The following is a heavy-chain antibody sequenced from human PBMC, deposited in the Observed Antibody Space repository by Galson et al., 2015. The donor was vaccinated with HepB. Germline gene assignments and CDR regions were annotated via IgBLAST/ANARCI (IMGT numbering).Heavy chain of an antibody. J-gene: IGHJ4*02. D-gene: IGHD2-2*02. CDR2: IDPSDSYT. CDR1: GYSFPSYW. CDR3: ARLPLKYCSDDGCYTDLGY. Sequence: QSGAEVKKSGESLTISCKGSGYSFPSYWISWVRQMPGKGLEWMGRIDPSDSYTNYSPSFQGHVTISADRSISTAYLQWTSLKASDTAIYYCARLPLKYCSDDGCYTDLGYWGQGTLVTVSS. V-gene: IGHV5-10-1*01.